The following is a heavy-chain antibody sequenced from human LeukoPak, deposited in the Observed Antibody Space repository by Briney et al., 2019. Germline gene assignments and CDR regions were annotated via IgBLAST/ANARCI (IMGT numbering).Heavy chain of an antibody. CDR2: ISYDGSNK. D-gene: IGHD2-15*01. J-gene: IGHJ4*02. CDR1: GFTFSSYA. Sequence: GRSLRLSCAASGFTFSSYAMHWVRQAPGKGLEWVAVISYDGSNKYYADSVKGRFTISRDNSKRTLFLQTDSLRGEDTAVYYCANGGYYSLDSWGQGTLVTVSS. V-gene: IGHV3-30*04. CDR3: ANGGYYSLDS.